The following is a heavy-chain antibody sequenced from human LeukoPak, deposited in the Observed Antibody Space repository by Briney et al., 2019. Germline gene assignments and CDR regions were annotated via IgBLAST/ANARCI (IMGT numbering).Heavy chain of an antibody. J-gene: IGHJ4*02. D-gene: IGHD2-2*03. Sequence: SETLSLTCAVYGGSFSGYYWSWIRQPPGKGLEWIGEINHSGSTNYNPSLKSRVTISVDTSKNQFSLKLSSVTAADTAVYYCARGDPGYCSSTSCYPPNFDYWGQGTLVTVSS. V-gene: IGHV4-34*01. CDR2: INHSGST. CDR1: GGSFSGYY. CDR3: ARGDPGYCSSTSCYPPNFDY.